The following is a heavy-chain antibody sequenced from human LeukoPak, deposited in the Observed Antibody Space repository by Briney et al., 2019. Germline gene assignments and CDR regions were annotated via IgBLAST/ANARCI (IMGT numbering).Heavy chain of an antibody. V-gene: IGHV3-48*03. Sequence: GGSLRLSCLASGFAFSNYELNWVRQAPGKGLEWVSYIAGSGTTTYYPDPMKGRFTIFRDYAKNSLFLLMSSLRAEDSVCYFCTTLGYHLYSWGQGTLVTVSS. J-gene: IGHJ4*02. D-gene: IGHD3-22*01. CDR3: TTLGYHLYS. CDR1: GFAFSNYE. CDR2: IAGSGTTT.